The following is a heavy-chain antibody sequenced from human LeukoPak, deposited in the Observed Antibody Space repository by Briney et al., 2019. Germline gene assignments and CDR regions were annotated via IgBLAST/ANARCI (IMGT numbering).Heavy chain of an antibody. D-gene: IGHD6-6*01. J-gene: IGHJ4*02. CDR2: IRYDGSNK. CDR1: GFTFSSYG. V-gene: IGHV3-30*02. Sequence: PGGSLRLSCAASGFTFSSYGMHWVRQAPGKGLEWVAFIRYDGSNKYYADSVKGRFTISRDNSKNTLYLQMNSLRAEDTAVYYCAGSRAWGHSSSSDQGIDYWGQGTLVTVSS. CDR3: AGSRAWGHSSSSDQGIDY.